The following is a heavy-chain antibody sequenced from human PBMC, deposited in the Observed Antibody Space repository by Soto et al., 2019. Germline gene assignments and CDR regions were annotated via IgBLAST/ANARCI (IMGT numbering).Heavy chain of an antibody. J-gene: IGHJ3*02. V-gene: IGHV3-72*01. CDR2: SRNKANSYTT. Sequence: GGSLRLSCAASGFTFSDHYMDWVRQAPGKGLEWVARSRNKANSYTTEYAAPVKGRVTISRDDSKNSLYLQMNSLKTEDTAVYYCAKCIAVDRGVFDIWGQGTMVTVSS. D-gene: IGHD6-19*01. CDR1: GFTFSDHY. CDR3: AKCIAVDRGVFDI.